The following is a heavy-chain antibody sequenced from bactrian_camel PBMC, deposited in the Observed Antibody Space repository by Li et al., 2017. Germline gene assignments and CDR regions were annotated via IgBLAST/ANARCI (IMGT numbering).Heavy chain of an antibody. CDR1: GSQYV. V-gene: IGHV3S6*01. CDR2: IDGDGRNT. J-gene: IGHJ6*01. Sequence: HVQLVESGGGLVQPGGSLRLSCTASGSQYVNWVRQAPGKGLEWLSAIDGDGRNTYYPDSVKGRFTISRDNAKNTMYLQMNSLKPEDTAVYYCVRSSDFDYWGQGTQVTVS. CDR3: VRSSDFDY.